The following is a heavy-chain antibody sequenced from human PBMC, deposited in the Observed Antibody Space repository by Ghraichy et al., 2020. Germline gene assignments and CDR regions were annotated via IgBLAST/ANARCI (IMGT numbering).Heavy chain of an antibody. CDR1: GFNFSTYG. J-gene: IGHJ6*03. CDR3: ASRYCSSTSCHYMDV. Sequence: GESLNISCAASGFNFSTYGMNWVRQAPGKGLEWISHISSRSDTFYADSVKGRFTISRDNAKDSLNLQMNSLRDEDTAVYYCASRYCSSTSCHYMDVWGKGTTVTVSS. CDR2: ISSRSDT. V-gene: IGHV3-48*02. D-gene: IGHD2-2*01.